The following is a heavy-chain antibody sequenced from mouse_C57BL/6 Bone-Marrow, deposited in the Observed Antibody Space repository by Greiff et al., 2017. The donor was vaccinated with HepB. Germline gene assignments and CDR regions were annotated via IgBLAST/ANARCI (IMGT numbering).Heavy chain of an antibody. J-gene: IGHJ3*01. Sequence: EVQVVESGPGLVKPSQSLSLTCSVTGYSITSGYYWNWIRQFPGNKLEWMGYISYDGSNNYNPSLKNRISITRDTSKNQFFLKLNSVTTEDTATYYCARDEGFAYWGQGTLVTVSA. V-gene: IGHV3-6*01. CDR3: ARDEGFAY. CDR2: ISYDGSN. CDR1: GYSITSGYY.